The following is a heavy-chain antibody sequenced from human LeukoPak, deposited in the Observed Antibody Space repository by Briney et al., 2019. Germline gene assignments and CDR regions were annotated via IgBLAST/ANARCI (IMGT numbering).Heavy chain of an antibody. CDR1: GYSFTSYW. V-gene: IGHV5-51*01. Sequence: KPGESLKISCKGSGYSFTSYWIGWVRQMPGKGLEWMGVIYPYDSDTRYSPSFQGQVTISADKSISTAYLQWSSLKASDTAMYYCARHITIFGVLAEGDYYYMDVWGKGTTVTVSS. CDR2: IYPYDSDT. CDR3: ARHITIFGVLAEGDYYYMDV. J-gene: IGHJ6*03. D-gene: IGHD3-3*01.